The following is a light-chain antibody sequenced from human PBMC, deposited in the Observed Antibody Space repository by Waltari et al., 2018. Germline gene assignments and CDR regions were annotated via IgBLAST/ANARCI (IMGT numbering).Light chain of an antibody. CDR2: WTS. V-gene: IGKV4-1*01. Sequence: DIVMTQSPDSLAVSLGERVTINCKTSQSVLFIPNNKNYLSWYQQKPGQPPSLLIYWTSTRESGGPDRFRGSGSGTDFTLTISSLQPEDVAVYFCQQYYSTPPTFGGGTRVEIK. CDR3: QQYYSTPPT. J-gene: IGKJ4*01. CDR1: QSVLFIPNNKNY.